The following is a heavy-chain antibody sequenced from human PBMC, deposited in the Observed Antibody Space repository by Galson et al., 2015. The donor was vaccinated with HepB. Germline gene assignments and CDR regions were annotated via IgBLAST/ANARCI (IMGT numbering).Heavy chain of an antibody. CDR2: IYSGGST. CDR3: ARVGGVPLGYFDY. V-gene: IGHV3-53*01. J-gene: IGHJ4*02. CDR1: GFTVSSNY. D-gene: IGHD3-16*01. Sequence: SLRLYCAASGFTVSSNYMSWVRQAPGKGLEWVSVIYSGGSTYYADSVKGRFNISRDNSKNTLYLQMNSLRAEDTAVYYCARVGGVPLGYFDYWGQGTLVTVSS.